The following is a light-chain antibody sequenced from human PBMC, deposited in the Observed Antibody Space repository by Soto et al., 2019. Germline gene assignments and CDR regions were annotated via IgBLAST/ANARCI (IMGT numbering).Light chain of an antibody. Sequence: AVPVTQSPPSLSASVGDSVTISCRASQDISNNLGGYQQKPGKSPNILIWAAQSLQNGVPPRFSASGSGTDFTLTISSLQTDEFATYYCLQDYSAPWTFGRGAKVEVK. CDR1: QDISNN. V-gene: IGKV1-6*01. J-gene: IGKJ1*01. CDR2: AAQ. CDR3: LQDYSAPWT.